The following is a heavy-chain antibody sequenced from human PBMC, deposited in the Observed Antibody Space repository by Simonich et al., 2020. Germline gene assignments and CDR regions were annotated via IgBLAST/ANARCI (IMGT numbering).Heavy chain of an antibody. V-gene: IGHV4-34*01. CDR3: ARVGGPDAFDI. J-gene: IGHJ3*02. D-gene: IGHD1-26*01. CDR2: INHSGST. Sequence: QVQLQQCGAGLLKPSETLSLTCAVYGGSFSGYYWSWIRQPPGKGLEWIGEINHSGSTNYNPSLKSRVTISVDTSKNQFSLKLSSVTAADTAGYYCARVGGPDAFDIWGQGTMVTVSS. CDR1: GGSFSGYY.